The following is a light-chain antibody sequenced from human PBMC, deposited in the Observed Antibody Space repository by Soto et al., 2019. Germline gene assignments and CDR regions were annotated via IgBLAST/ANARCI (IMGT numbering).Light chain of an antibody. J-gene: IGKJ1*01. V-gene: IGKV3-11*01. CDR3: QHRSNSPPTWT. CDR2: DAS. CDR1: QSIGTY. Sequence: EIVLTQSPATLSLSPGDRATLSCRASQSIGTYLAWYQQKPGQAPRLLIYDASNRATGIPARFSGSGSGTDFTLTISSLEPEYFAVYFCQHRSNSPPTWTFGQGTKVEIK.